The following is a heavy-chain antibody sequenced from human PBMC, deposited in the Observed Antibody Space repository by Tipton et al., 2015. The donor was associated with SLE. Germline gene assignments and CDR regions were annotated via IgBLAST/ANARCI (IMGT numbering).Heavy chain of an antibody. CDR3: ARDRDYDSSGHSYVDYGSDYFDF. V-gene: IGHV3-48*03. CDR2: ISSSSVII. D-gene: IGHD3-22*01. CDR1: GFTFSSFE. J-gene: IGHJ4*02. Sequence: VQSGGSLRLSCAASGFTFSSFEMNWVRQAPGKGLEWVSYISSSSVIIHYADSVKGRFTISRDNAKNSLYLQMNSLRVEDTAVYYCARDRDYDSSGHSYVDYGSDYFDFWGQGTLVTVSS.